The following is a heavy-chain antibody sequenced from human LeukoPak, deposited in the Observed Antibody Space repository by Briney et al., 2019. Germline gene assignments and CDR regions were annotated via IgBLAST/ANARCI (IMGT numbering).Heavy chain of an antibody. CDR2: IYTSGST. D-gene: IGHD6-6*01. Sequence: SQTLSLTCTVSGGSISSGSYYWSWIRQPAGKGLEWIGRIYTSGSTNYNPSLKSRVTISVDTSKNQFSLKLSSVTAADTAVYYCARASSSAWIGNNWFDPWGQGTLVTVYS. CDR1: GGSISSGSYY. J-gene: IGHJ5*02. V-gene: IGHV4-61*02. CDR3: ARASSSAWIGNNWFDP.